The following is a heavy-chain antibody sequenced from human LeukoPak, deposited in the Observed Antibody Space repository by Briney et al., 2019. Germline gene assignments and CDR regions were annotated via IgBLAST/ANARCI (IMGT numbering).Heavy chain of an antibody. V-gene: IGHV4-34*01. CDR2: INHSGST. D-gene: IGHD6-6*01. CDR1: GGSFSGYY. CDR3: AREFFSSSSSRFDY. J-gene: IGHJ4*02. Sequence: SETLSLTCAVYGGSFSGYYWSWIRQPPGKGLEWSGEINHSGSTNYNPSLKSRVTISVDTSKNQFSLKLSSVTAADTAVYYCAREFFSSSSSRFDYWGQGTLVTVSS.